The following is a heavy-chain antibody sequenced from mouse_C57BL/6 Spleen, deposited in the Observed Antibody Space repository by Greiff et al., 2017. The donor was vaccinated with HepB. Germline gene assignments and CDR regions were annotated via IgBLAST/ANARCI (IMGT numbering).Heavy chain of an antibody. V-gene: IGHV1-72*01. D-gene: IGHD1-1*01. CDR3: ARWSGITTVVARDAMDY. Sequence: QVQLQQSGAELVKPGASVKLSCKASGYTFTSYWMHWVKQRPGRGLEWIGRIDPNSGGTKYNEKFKSKATLTVDKPSSTAYMQLSSLTSEDSAVYYCARWSGITTVVARDAMDYWGQGTSVTVSS. CDR2: IDPNSGGT. CDR1: GYTFTSYW. J-gene: IGHJ4*01.